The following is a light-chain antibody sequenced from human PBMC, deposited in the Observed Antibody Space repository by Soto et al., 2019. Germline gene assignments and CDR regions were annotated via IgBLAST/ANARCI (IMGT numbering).Light chain of an antibody. V-gene: IGKV1-9*01. Sequence: QSPNLPSASVGGRVTITCRASQGISSYLAWYQQKPGKAPKLLIYAASTLQNGVPSRFSGSGSGTEFTLTISSLQPEDFASYYCQQLNSYPIPFGQVSMVAIK. CDR1: QGISSY. J-gene: IGKJ1*01. CDR3: QQLNSYPIP. CDR2: AAS.